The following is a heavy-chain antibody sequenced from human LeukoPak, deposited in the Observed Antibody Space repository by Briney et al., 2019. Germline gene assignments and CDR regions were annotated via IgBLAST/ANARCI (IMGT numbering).Heavy chain of an antibody. V-gene: IGHV4-34*01. J-gene: IGHJ6*03. Sequence: KPLETLSLTCAVSGGSLSGHYWSWIRQPPGKGLEWIGDINHTGGTNSIPSLKSRLTMSVDTSKNQFSLNLRSVTAADTAVYYCARLKSSGSSLFHDFYMDVWGNGTTIIVSS. D-gene: IGHD6-25*01. CDR2: INHTGGT. CDR3: ARLKSSGSSLFHDFYMDV. CDR1: GGSLSGHY.